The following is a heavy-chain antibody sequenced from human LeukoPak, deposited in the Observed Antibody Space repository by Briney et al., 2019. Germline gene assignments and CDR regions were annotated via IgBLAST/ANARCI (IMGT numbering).Heavy chain of an antibody. CDR3: ARLNWNYENWFDP. CDR1: GGSISSSNW. D-gene: IGHD1-7*01. Sequence: PSGTLSLTCAVSGGSISSSNWWSWVRQPPGKGLEWIGEIYHSGSTNYNPSLKSRVTISVDKSKNQFSLKLSSVTAADTAVYYCARLNWNYENWFDPWGQGTLVTVSS. J-gene: IGHJ5*02. CDR2: IYHSGST. V-gene: IGHV4-4*02.